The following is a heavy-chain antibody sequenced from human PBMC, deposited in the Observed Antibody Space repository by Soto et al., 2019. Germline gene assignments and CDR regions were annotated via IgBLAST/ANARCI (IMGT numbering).Heavy chain of an antibody. D-gene: IGHD1-26*01. J-gene: IGHJ6*02. Sequence: ASVKVSCKASGYTFTSYYMHWVRQAPGQGLEWMGIINPSGGSTSYAQKFQGRVTMTRDTSTSTAYMELRSLRSDDTAVYYCARESFSGSYRHYYYYGMDVWGQGTTVTVSS. CDR1: GYTFTSYY. CDR3: ARESFSGSYRHYYYYGMDV. CDR2: INPSGGST. V-gene: IGHV1-46*01.